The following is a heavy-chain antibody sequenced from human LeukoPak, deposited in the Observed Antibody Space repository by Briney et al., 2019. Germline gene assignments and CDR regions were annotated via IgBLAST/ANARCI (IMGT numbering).Heavy chain of an antibody. CDR3: ARGAMVRGVMWTKYYHYYGMDV. V-gene: IGHV4-34*01. CDR1: GGSFSGYY. D-gene: IGHD3-10*01. CDR2: INHSGST. J-gene: IGHJ6*02. Sequence: SETLSLTCAVYGGSFSGYYWSWIRQPPGKGLEWIGEINHSGSTNYNPSLKSRVTISVDTSKNQFSLKLSSVTAADTAVYYCARGAMVRGVMWTKYYHYYGMDVWGQGTTVTVSS.